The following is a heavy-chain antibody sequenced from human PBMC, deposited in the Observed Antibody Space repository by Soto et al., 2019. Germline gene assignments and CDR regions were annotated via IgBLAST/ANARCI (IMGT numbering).Heavy chain of an antibody. J-gene: IGHJ4*02. Sequence: PSETLSLTCAVYGGSFSGYYWSWIRQPPGKGLEWIGEINHSGSTNYNPSLKSRVTISVDTSKNQFSLKLSSVTAADTAVYYCARGSKQWLVRYFDYWGQGTLVTVSS. CDR1: GGSFSGYY. D-gene: IGHD6-19*01. CDR2: INHSGST. V-gene: IGHV4-34*01. CDR3: ARGSKQWLVRYFDY.